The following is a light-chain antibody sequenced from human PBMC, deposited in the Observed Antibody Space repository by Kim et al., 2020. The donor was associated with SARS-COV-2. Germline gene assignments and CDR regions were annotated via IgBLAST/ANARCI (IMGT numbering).Light chain of an antibody. J-gene: IGKJ1*01. CDR3: QQYNNYSGT. CDR2: DAS. V-gene: IGKV1-5*01. Sequence: DIQMTQSPSTLSASVGDRVTITCRASQSINSWLAWYQQKPGKAPNLLIYDASTLESGVPSRFSGSGSGTEFTLTISSLQPDDFATYYCQQYNNYSGTFGQGTKVDI. CDR1: QSINSW.